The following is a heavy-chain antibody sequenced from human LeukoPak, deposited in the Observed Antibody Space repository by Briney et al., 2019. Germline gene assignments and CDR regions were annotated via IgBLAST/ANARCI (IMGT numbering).Heavy chain of an antibody. CDR3: ARSKRDTAMAQHFDY. D-gene: IGHD5-18*01. Sequence: GGSLRLSCAASGFTFDDYGMIWVRQAPGKGWEWVSGINWNGGSTGYADSVKGRFTIPRDNPKNSLYLQMNSLRAEDTALYHCARSKRDTAMAQHFDYWGQGTLVTVSS. CDR2: INWNGGST. CDR1: GFTFDDYG. J-gene: IGHJ4*02. V-gene: IGHV3-20*01.